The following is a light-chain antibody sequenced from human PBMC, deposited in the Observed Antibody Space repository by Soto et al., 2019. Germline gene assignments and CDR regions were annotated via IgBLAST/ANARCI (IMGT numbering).Light chain of an antibody. CDR1: QTIFSW. Sequence: FQMTQSPSTLSASVGDRVNITCRASQTIFSWLAWYQQKPGKAPKLLIYKASSLESGVPSRYSGSGSGTEFTLTISGLQPDDFATYFGQQYNSYPYSFGQGTKLEIK. CDR3: QQYNSYPYS. CDR2: KAS. V-gene: IGKV1-5*03. J-gene: IGKJ2*03.